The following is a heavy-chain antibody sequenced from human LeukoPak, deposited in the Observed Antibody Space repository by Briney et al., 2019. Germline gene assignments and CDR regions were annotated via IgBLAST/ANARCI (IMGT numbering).Heavy chain of an antibody. CDR1: GFTFSSYW. CDR2: ISGSGGST. J-gene: IGHJ4*02. Sequence: QPGGSLRLSCVASGFTFSSYWMSRVRQAPGKGLEWVSAISGSGGSTYYADSVKGRFTISRDNSKNTLYLQMNSLRAEDTAVYYCAKHRPGQYQLLYGGYFDYWGQGTLVTVSS. CDR3: AKHRPGQYQLLYGGYFDY. V-gene: IGHV3-23*01. D-gene: IGHD2-2*02.